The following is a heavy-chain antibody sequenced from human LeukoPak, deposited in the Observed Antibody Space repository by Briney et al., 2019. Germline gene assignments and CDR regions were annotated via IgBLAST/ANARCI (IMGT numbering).Heavy chain of an antibody. J-gene: IGHJ4*02. CDR1: GFGFSNYW. V-gene: IGHV3-7*01. D-gene: IGHD4-11*01. Sequence: GGSLRLSCAASGFGFSNYWMSWVRQVPGKGLEWVANMNEDGSEKNYVDPVKGRFTISRDNAQDSLYLQMNSLRAEDTAVYYCARGRGYSNFDYWGQGTLLTVSS. CDR3: ARGRGYSNFDY. CDR2: MNEDGSEK.